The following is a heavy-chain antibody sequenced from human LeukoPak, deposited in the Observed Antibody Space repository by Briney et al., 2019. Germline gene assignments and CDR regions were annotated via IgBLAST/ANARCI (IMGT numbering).Heavy chain of an antibody. D-gene: IGHD5-12*01. V-gene: IGHV3-23*01. Sequence: GGSLRLSCAASGFTFSDHYMDWVRQAPGKGLEWVSAISGSGGSTYYADSVKGRFTISRDNSKNTLYLQMNSLRAEDTAVYYCAKSNSGYTLNWFDPWGQGTLVTVSS. CDR3: AKSNSGYTLNWFDP. J-gene: IGHJ5*02. CDR1: GFTFSDHY. CDR2: ISGSGGST.